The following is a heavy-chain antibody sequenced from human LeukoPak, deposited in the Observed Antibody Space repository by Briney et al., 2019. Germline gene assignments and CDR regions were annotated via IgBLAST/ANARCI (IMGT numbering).Heavy chain of an antibody. CDR1: GYTFTSYG. J-gene: IGHJ4*02. V-gene: IGHV1-8*02. CDR2: LNPNSGNT. D-gene: IGHD3-9*01. CDR3: ARGHYDFLTGYSFDY. Sequence: ASVKVSCKASGYTFTSYGISWVRQAPGQGLEWMGWLNPNSGNTGFPQKFQGRVTVTRNTSISTAYMELSSLRSEDTAVYYCARGHYDFLTGYSFDYWGQGTLVTVSS.